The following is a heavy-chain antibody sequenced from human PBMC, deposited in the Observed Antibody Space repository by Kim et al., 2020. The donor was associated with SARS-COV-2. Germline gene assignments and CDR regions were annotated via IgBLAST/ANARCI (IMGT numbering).Heavy chain of an antibody. J-gene: IGHJ5*01. CDR2: T. CDR3: AKVVSGYFDS. Sequence: TFYADAVKGRFTVSRDNSKNTLYVQMNSLRADDTAVYYCAKVVSGYFDSWGLGTLVTVSS. D-gene: IGHD6-13*01. V-gene: IGHV3-23*01.